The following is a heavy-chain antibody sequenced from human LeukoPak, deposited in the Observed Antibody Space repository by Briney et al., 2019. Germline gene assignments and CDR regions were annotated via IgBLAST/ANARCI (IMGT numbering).Heavy chain of an antibody. V-gene: IGHV6-1*01. CDR1: GDSVSSNSAA. J-gene: IGHJ5*02. D-gene: IGHD6-6*01. Sequence: SQTLSLTCAISGDSVSSNSAAWNWIRQSPSRGLEWLGRTYYRSKWYNDYAVSVKSRITINPDTSKNQFSLQLNSVTPEDTAVYYCARDDRGYSSSSWGVGFSFWFDPWGQGTLVTVSS. CDR3: ARDDRGYSSSSWGVGFSFWFDP. CDR2: TYYRSKWYN.